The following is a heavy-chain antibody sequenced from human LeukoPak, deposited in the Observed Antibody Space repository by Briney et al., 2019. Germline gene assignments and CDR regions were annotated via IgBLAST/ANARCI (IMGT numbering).Heavy chain of an antibody. CDR1: GFSFSTYA. V-gene: IGHV3-23*01. J-gene: IGHJ4*02. CDR3: AKEGGYSSSSVDY. Sequence: GGSLRPSCAASGFSFSTYATSWVRQAPGKGLEWVSGISGSGGSTYYADSVKGRFTISRDISKNTLFLQMNSLRAEDTAVYYCAKEGGYSSSSVDYWGQGTLVTVSS. D-gene: IGHD6-6*01. CDR2: ISGSGGST.